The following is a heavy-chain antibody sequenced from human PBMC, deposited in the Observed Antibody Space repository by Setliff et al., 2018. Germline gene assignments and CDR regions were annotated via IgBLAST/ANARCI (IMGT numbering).Heavy chain of an antibody. Sequence: ASVKVSCKASGYTFTGYYMHWVRQAPGQGLEWVGRINPNSGGTNYAQKFQGRVTMTRDTSISTAYMELSRPRSDDTAVYYCARVKAPALYYNMDVWGKGTTVTVSS. CDR3: ARVKAPALYYNMDV. CDR1: GYTFTGYY. CDR2: INPNSGGT. D-gene: IGHD3-16*02. J-gene: IGHJ6*03. V-gene: IGHV1-2*06.